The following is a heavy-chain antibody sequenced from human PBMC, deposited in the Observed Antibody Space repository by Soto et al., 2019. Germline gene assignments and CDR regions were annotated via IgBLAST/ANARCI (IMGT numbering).Heavy chain of an antibody. D-gene: IGHD6-13*01. CDR1: GFNFSSYA. Sequence: QVQLVESGGGVVQPGRSLSLSCAASGFNFSSYAMHWVRQAPGKGLEWVAVISYDGSKKYYADSVKGRFTISRDNSKNALYLQINSLRAEDTAVYYCAREGIAAAGTTPHYWGQGTLVTVSS. CDR3: AREGIAAAGTTPHY. J-gene: IGHJ4*02. CDR2: ISYDGSKK. V-gene: IGHV3-30-3*01.